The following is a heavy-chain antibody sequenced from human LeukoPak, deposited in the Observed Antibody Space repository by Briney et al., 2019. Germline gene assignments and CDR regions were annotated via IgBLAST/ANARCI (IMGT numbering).Heavy chain of an antibody. Sequence: GGSLRLSCAASGFTFSSYAMHWVRQAPGKGLEWVSSIGISSNKIYYADSVKGRFIISRNNAKNSLYLQVNSLRAEDTALYYCAKDTRRRAFDIWGQGTMVTVSS. CDR2: IGISSNKI. D-gene: IGHD5-24*01. CDR1: GFTFSSYA. CDR3: AKDTRRRAFDI. V-gene: IGHV3-21*04. J-gene: IGHJ3*02.